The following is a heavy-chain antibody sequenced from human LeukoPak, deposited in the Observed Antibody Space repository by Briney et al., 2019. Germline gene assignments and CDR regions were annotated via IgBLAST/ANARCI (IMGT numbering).Heavy chain of an antibody. V-gene: IGHV3-21*01. D-gene: IGHD6-13*01. CDR3: ARGISSWYDY. CDR1: GFTFRSYS. J-gene: IGHJ4*02. CDR2: INNSSSYI. Sequence: GGSLTFSXAASGFTFRSYSMYWVRQAPGKGLEWVSSINNSSSYIYYADSVKGRFTISRDNAKNSLYLQMNSLRAEDTAVYYCARGISSWYDYWGQGTLVTVSS.